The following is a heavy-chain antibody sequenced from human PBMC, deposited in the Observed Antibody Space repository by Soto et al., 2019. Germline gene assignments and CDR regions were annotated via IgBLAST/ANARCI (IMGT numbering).Heavy chain of an antibody. CDR1: GGSVSSGSYY. V-gene: IGHV4-61*01. CDR3: ARADIVATGFFDY. Sequence: PSETLSLTCTVSGGSVSSGSYYWSWIRQPPGKGLEWIGYIDNSGSTKYNPSLKGRVTISVDTSKNNFSLKLSSVTAADTAVYYCARADIVATGFFDYWGQGTLVTVSS. J-gene: IGHJ4*02. CDR2: IDNSGST. D-gene: IGHD5-12*01.